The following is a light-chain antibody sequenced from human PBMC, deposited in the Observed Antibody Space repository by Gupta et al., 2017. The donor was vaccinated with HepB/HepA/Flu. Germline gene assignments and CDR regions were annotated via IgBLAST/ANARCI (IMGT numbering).Light chain of an antibody. CDR1: SSDVGSYNL. V-gene: IGLV2-23*02. CDR3: CSYAGSSTLV. Sequence: QSALTQPASVSGSPGQSITHSCTGTSSDVGSYNLVSWYQQHPGKAPKLMIYEVSKRPSGVSNRFSGSKSGNTASLTISGLQAEDEADYYCCSYAGSSTLVFGGGTKLTVL. J-gene: IGLJ2*01. CDR2: EVS.